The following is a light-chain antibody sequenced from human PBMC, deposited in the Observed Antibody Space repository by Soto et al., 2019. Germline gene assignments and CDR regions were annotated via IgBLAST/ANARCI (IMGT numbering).Light chain of an antibody. CDR3: QQRKYWPPIT. CDR2: DAS. CDR1: HSVDVY. J-gene: IGKJ5*01. Sequence: DILLTQSPATLSLSPGERATLSCRASHSVDVYVAWYQQKPGQAPRLLIYDASNRATGIPPRFSGSGSGTDFTLTISSLEPEDFAVYYCQQRKYWPPITFGQGTRLDIK. V-gene: IGKV3-11*01.